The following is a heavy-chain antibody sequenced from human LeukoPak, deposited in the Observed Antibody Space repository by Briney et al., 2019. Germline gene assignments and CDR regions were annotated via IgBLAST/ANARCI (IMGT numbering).Heavy chain of an antibody. J-gene: IGHJ6*02. CDR2: IYYSGST. CDR3: ARRGVVGWFGEPTPRYGMDV. V-gene: IGHV4-59*08. D-gene: IGHD3-10*01. Sequence: SETLSLTCTVSGGSISSYYWSWIRQPPGKGLEWIGYIYYSGSTNYDPSLKSRVTISVDTSKNQFSLKLSSVTAADTAVYYCARRGVVGWFGEPTPRYGMDVWGQGTTVTVSS. CDR1: GGSISSYY.